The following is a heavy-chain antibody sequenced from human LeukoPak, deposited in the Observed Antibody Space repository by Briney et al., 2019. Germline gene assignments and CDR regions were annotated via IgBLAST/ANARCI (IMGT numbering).Heavy chain of an antibody. Sequence: KPSETLSLTCAVYGGSFSGYYWSWIRQPPGKGLEWIGEINHSGSTNYNPSLKSRVTISVDTSKNQFSLKLSSVTAADTAVYYCARSYYDFWSGYSYRGWFDPWGQGTLVTVSS. D-gene: IGHD3-3*01. V-gene: IGHV4-34*01. CDR1: GGSFSGYY. J-gene: IGHJ5*02. CDR3: ARSYYDFWSGYSYRGWFDP. CDR2: INHSGST.